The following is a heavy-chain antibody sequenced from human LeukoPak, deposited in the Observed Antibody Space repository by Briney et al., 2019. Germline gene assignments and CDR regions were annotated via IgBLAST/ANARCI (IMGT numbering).Heavy chain of an antibody. CDR3: ARHLWARNDAFDI. Sequence: GESLKISFKSSGYSFTSYWIGWVRPMPGKGLEWMGIIYPGDADTRYSPSFQGQVTISADKSISTAYLQWSSLKASDTAMYYCARHLWARNDAFDIWGQGTMVTVSS. CDR2: IYPGDADT. D-gene: IGHD3-16*01. J-gene: IGHJ3*02. CDR1: GYSFTSYW. V-gene: IGHV5-51*01.